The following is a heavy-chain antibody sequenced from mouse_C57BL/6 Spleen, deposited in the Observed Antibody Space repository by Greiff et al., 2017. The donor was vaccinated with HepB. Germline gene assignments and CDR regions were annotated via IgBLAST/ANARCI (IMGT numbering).Heavy chain of an antibody. CDR1: GFNIKDDY. CDR2: IYPENGDT. Sequence: EVQLQQSGAELVRPGASVKLSCTASGFNIKDDYMHWVKQRPEQGLEWIGWIYPENGDTEYASKFQGKATITADTSSNTAYLQLSSLTSEDTAVYYCTGGYAMDYWGQGTSVTVSS. CDR3: TGGYAMDY. V-gene: IGHV14-4*01. J-gene: IGHJ4*01.